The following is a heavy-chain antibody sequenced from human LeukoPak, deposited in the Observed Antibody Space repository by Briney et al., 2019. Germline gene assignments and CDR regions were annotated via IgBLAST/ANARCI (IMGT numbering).Heavy chain of an antibody. CDR1: VGSISTHY. V-gene: IGHV4-59*11. Sequence: PSETLSLTCTVSVGSISTHYWGWIRQPPGKGLEWIGYINYSVTTNFNPSLNRRATISVDTSRNQFSLKLSSVTAADTAVYYCARGGGTFDIWGQGTMVAVSS. CDR2: INYSVTT. D-gene: IGHD6-25*01. J-gene: IGHJ3*02. CDR3: ARGGGTFDI.